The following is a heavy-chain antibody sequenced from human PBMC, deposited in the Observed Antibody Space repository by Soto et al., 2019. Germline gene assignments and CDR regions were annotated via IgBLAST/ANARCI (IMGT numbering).Heavy chain of an antibody. Sequence: QVQLQQWGAGLLKPSETLSLTCAVYGGSFSGNYWSWIRQTPGKGLEWIGEINHSGSTNYNPSLKSLVTISVDPAKNQFPIQMMSVTAADRAVYYCARGRISSTSPLGYWGQGTLVTVSS. D-gene: IGHD2-2*01. V-gene: IGHV4-34*01. CDR1: GGSFSGNY. CDR2: INHSGST. J-gene: IGHJ4*02. CDR3: ARGRISSTSPLGY.